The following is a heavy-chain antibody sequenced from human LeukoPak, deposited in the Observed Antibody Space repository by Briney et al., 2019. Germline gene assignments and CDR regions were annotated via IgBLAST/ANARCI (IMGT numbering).Heavy chain of an antibody. V-gene: IGHV3-30*18. CDR1: GFSFSTQG. CDR3: AKDILSGIVLNSMGFLDS. Sequence: GRSLRLSCAASGFSFSTQGMHWVRQAPGKGLEWLAVISYDGSNTYHEDSLKGRFTISRDNSNNTLYLQINSLTAEDTAIYYCAKDILSGIVLNSMGFLDSWGQGTLVTVSS. D-gene: IGHD3/OR15-3a*01. J-gene: IGHJ4*02. CDR2: ISYDGSNT.